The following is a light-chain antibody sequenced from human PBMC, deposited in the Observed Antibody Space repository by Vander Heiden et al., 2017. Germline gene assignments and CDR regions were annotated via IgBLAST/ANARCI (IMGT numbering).Light chain of an antibody. CDR2: SNN. V-gene: IGLV1-44*01. CDR3: AAWDDSLNGLVV. J-gene: IGLJ2*01. Sequence: QSVLTQPPSASGTPGQRVTISCSGSSSNNGSNTVNWYQQLPGTAPKLLIYSNNQRPSGVPDRFSGSKSGTSASLAISGLQSEDEADYYCAAWDDSLNGLVVFGGGTKLT. CDR1: SSNNGSNT.